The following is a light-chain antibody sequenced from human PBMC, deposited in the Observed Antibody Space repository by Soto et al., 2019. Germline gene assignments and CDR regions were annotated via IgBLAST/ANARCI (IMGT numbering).Light chain of an antibody. CDR1: SSDVGGYNY. CDR2: EVG. CDR3: SSYTSSSSLYV. Sequence: QSALTQPASVSGSPGQSITISCTGTSSDVGGYNYVSWYQQHPGKAPKLMIYEVGNRPSGVSNRFSGSKSGNTASLIISGLQAEDEADYYCSSYTSSSSLYVFGTGTKLTVL. V-gene: IGLV2-14*01. J-gene: IGLJ1*01.